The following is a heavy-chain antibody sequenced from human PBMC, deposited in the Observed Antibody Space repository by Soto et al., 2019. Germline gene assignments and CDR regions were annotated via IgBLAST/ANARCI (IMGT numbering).Heavy chain of an antibody. CDR3: ARDSAVVDAFDI. D-gene: IGHD2-21*01. Sequence: GASVKVSCKASGGTFSSYAISWVRQAPGQGLEWMGGIIPIFGTANYAQKFQGRVTITADESTSTAYMELSSLRSEDTAVYYCARDSAVVDAFDIWGQGTMVTVSS. V-gene: IGHV1-69*13. CDR1: GGTFSSYA. CDR2: IIPIFGTA. J-gene: IGHJ3*02.